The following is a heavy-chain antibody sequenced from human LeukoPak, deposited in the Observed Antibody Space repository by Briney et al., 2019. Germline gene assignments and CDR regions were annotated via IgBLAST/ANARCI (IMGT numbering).Heavy chain of an antibody. J-gene: IGHJ4*02. V-gene: IGHV4-59*12. D-gene: IGHD2-2*01. CDR1: GGSISSYY. CDR3: ARGRYCSSTSCLYDY. CDR2: IYYSGST. Sequence: SETLSLTCTVSGGSISSYYWSWIRQPPGKGLEWIGYIYYSGSTNYNPSPKSRVTISVDTSKNQFSLKLSSVTAADTAVYYCARGRYCSSTSCLYDYWGQGTLVTVSS.